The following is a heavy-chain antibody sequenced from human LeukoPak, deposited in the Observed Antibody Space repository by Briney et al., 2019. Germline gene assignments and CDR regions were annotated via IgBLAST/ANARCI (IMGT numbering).Heavy chain of an antibody. CDR2: ISGSGGST. CDR3: AKRPSDYGDYVTYFDY. J-gene: IGHJ4*02. D-gene: IGHD4-17*01. CDR1: GFTFSSYA. V-gene: IGHV3-23*01. Sequence: GGSLRLSCAASGFTFSSYAMSWVRQAPGTGLEWVSAISGSGGSTYYADSVKGRFTISRDNSKDTLYLQMNSLRDEDTAVYYCAKRPSDYGDYVTYFDYWGQGTLVTVSS.